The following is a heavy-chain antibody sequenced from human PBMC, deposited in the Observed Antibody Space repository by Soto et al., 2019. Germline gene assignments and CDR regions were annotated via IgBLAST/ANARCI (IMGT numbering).Heavy chain of an antibody. D-gene: IGHD2-2*01. CDR1: GFTFNNYA. CDR2: ITGSGSDT. J-gene: IGHJ4*02. Sequence: PGGSLRLSCAASGFTFNNYAMGWVRQTPGKGLEWVSAITGSGSDTYYTDSVKGRFTISRDNSKNTLYLQMNSLRAEDTAVYYCAKLGSSSWSPHYYFDYWGQGTLVTVSS. CDR3: AKLGSSSWSPHYYFDY. V-gene: IGHV3-23*01.